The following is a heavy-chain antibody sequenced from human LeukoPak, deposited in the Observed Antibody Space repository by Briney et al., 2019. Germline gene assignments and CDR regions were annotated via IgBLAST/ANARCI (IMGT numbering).Heavy chain of an antibody. CDR2: INPNSGGT. Sequence: SVKVSCKASGYTFTGYYMHWVRQAPGQGLEWMGWINPNSGGTNYAQKFQGRVTMTRDTSISTAYMELSRLRSDDTAVYYCARDRGGMGATPFDYWGQGTLVTVSS. J-gene: IGHJ4*02. V-gene: IGHV1-2*02. CDR3: ARDRGGMGATPFDY. CDR1: GYTFTGYY. D-gene: IGHD1-26*01.